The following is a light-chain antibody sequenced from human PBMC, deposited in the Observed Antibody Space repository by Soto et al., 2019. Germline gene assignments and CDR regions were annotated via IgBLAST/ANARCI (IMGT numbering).Light chain of an antibody. Sequence: QSALTQPPSASGTPGQRVTISCSGSSSNIGTNTVNWYLQLPGTAPKLLIYNNNQRPSGVPDRFSGSKSGTSASLAISGLQSEDQAVYFCAAWDDRLNGLFVFASGTKATVL. CDR3: AAWDDRLNGLFV. V-gene: IGLV1-44*01. CDR2: NNN. J-gene: IGLJ1*01. CDR1: SSNIGTNT.